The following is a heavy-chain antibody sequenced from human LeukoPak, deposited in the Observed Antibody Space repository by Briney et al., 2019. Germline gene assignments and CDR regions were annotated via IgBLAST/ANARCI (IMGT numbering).Heavy chain of an antibody. J-gene: IGHJ4*02. Sequence: GGSLRLSCAASGFTFSSYSMNWVRQAPGKGLEWVSYISSSSSTIYYADSVKGRFTISRDNAKNSLYLQMNSLRAEDTAVYYCARARPRGDGYKPYYFDYWGQGTLVTVSS. CDR2: ISSSSSTI. D-gene: IGHD5-24*01. CDR3: ARARPRGDGYKPYYFDY. CDR1: GFTFSSYS. V-gene: IGHV3-48*01.